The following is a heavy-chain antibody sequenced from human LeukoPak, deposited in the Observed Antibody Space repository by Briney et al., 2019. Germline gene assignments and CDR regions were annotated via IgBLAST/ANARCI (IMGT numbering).Heavy chain of an antibody. CDR1: GYTFTGYY. CDR2: IKSNSGDT. CDR3: ATVYLGIRYFDY. V-gene: IGHV1-2*02. Sequence: GASVKVSCKASGYTFTGYYIHWVRQAPGQGLEWMGWIKSNSGDTKYAQKFQGRVTMTRDTSITTAYMELSRLRSDDTAVYYCATVYLGIRYFDYWGQGTLVTVSS. J-gene: IGHJ4*02. D-gene: IGHD7-27*01.